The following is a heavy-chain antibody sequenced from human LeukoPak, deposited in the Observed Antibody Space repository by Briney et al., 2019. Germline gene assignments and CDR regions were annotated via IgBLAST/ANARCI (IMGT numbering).Heavy chain of an antibody. Sequence: GGSLRLSCVASGFTFSTYPIFWVRQAPGEGMEWVATVSYDGSMQYHADSVRDRFTTFRDNSQNTVYLQMTNLRTDDTAIYYCARIVGWLQQIADLWGHGTLVTVSS. CDR1: GFTFSTYP. CDR3: ARIVGWLQQIADL. V-gene: IGHV3-30*04. J-gene: IGHJ5*02. D-gene: IGHD2-15*01. CDR2: VSYDGSMQ.